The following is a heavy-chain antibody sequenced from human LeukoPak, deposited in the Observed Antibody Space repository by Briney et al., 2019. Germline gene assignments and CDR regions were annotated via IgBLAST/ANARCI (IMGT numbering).Heavy chain of an antibody. CDR3: ARALWEYKFDY. D-gene: IGHD1-1*01. Sequence: GGSLRLSCAASGFTFSAYWKHWVRHAPGTGLLWVSRINSDGSSTSYADSVKGRFTISRDNAKNTLYLQMNCLRAEDTAVYYFARALWEYKFDYWGQGDLVTVSS. CDR1: GFTFSAYW. V-gene: IGHV3-74*01. J-gene: IGHJ4*02. CDR2: INSDGSST.